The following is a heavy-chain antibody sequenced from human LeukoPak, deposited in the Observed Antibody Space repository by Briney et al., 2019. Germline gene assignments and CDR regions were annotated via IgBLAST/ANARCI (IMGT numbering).Heavy chain of an antibody. CDR1: GFTFSNYA. D-gene: IGHD3-9*01. CDR2: VTGSGGST. CDR3: AKWGDFDILTGYYVSDF. J-gene: IGHJ4*02. V-gene: IGHV3-23*01. Sequence: GGSLRLSCVASGFTFSNYAMSWVRQAAGKRLEWVSAVTGSGGSTYYADSVKGRFTISRDNSRNTLFLQMNSLRAEDTAIYYCAKWGDFDILTGYYVSDFWGQGTLVTVPS.